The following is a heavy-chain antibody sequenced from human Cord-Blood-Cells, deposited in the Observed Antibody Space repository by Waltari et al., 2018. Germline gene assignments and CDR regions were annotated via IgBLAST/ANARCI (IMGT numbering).Heavy chain of an antibody. CDR3: ARCRSGSYDAFDI. V-gene: IGHV1-2*02. D-gene: IGHD1-26*01. Sequence: QVQLVQSGAEVKKPGASVKVSCKASGYTFTGYYMPWVRQAPGQGLEWMGWINPNSGGTNYAQKLQGRVTMTRDTSISTAYMELSRLRSDDTAVYYCARCRSGSYDAFDIWGQGTMVTVSS. J-gene: IGHJ3*02. CDR1: GYTFTGYY. CDR2: INPNSGGT.